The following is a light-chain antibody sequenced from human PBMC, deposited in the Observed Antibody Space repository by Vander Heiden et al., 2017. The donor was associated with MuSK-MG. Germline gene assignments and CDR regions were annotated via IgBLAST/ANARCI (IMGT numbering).Light chain of an antibody. Sequence: SDVLTQPPSASVAPGQTARITCGGKSIGSYSVHWYQQKPGQAPVLVVYDDSDRPAGIPERFSGSNSGNTATLTISRVEAGDEADYYCQVWDSRSDFVVFGGGTKLTVL. CDR3: QVWDSRSDFVV. CDR1: SIGSYS. CDR2: DDS. V-gene: IGLV3-21*02. J-gene: IGLJ2*01.